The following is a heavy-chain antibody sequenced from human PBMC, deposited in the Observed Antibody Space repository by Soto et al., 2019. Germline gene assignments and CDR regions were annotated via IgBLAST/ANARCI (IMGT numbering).Heavy chain of an antibody. J-gene: IGHJ3*02. Sequence: GGSLRLSCAASGITVSMSYMTWVRQAPGKGLDWVSVIYRNDKRYYADSVKGRFTISRDNFKNTLYLQMNSLRAEDTAVYYCATGALPEEFDAFDIWGQGTTVTVSS. CDR2: IYRNDKR. CDR3: ATGALPEEFDAFDI. V-gene: IGHV3-66*01. D-gene: IGHD7-27*01. CDR1: GITVSMSY.